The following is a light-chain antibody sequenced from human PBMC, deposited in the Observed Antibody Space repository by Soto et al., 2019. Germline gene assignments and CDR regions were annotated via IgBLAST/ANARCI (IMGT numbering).Light chain of an antibody. Sequence: EIVLTQSPGTLSLSPGERATLSCRASQSVSSSYLAWYQQKPGQAPRLLIYGASSRATGIQDLFSGSGSGTDFTLTISSLEPEDVAVYYCQQYGSSPTWTFGQGPKVEIK. CDR1: QSVSSSY. V-gene: IGKV3-20*01. CDR2: GAS. J-gene: IGKJ1*01. CDR3: QQYGSSPTWT.